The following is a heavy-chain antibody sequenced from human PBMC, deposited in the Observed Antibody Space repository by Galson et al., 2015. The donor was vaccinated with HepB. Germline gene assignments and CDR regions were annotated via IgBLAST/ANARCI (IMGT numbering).Heavy chain of an antibody. CDR3: ARVRKLTTYYFDY. CDR1: GFTFSSYR. D-gene: IGHD4-17*01. V-gene: IGHV3-74*01. CDR2: INSDGSST. J-gene: IGHJ4*02. Sequence: SLRLSCAASGFTFSSYRMHWVRQAPGKGLVWVSRINSDGSSTSYADSVKGRFTISRDNAKNTLYLQMNSLRAEDTAVYYCARVRKLTTYYFDYWGQGTLVTVSS.